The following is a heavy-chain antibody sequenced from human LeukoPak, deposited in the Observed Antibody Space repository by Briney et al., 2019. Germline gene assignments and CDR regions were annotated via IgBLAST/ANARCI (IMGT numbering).Heavy chain of an antibody. CDR1: GFTFSSYS. V-gene: IGHV3-21*04. J-gene: IGHJ4*02. D-gene: IGHD1-14*01. CDR3: ARQYGNYYFDY. CDR2: ISSSSSYI. Sequence: PGGSLRLSCAASGFTFSSYSMNWVRQAPGKGLEWVSSISSSSSYIYYADSVKGRFTISRDNSKNTLNLQMNNLRAEDTAVYYCARQYGNYYFDYWGQGTLVTVSS.